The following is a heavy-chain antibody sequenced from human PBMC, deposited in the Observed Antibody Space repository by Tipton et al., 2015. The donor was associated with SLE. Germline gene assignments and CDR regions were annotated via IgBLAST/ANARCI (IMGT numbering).Heavy chain of an antibody. D-gene: IGHD1-14*01. CDR1: GYSISDYA. CDR2: INTNTGDP. V-gene: IGHV7-4-1*02. J-gene: IGHJ2*01. Sequence: QSGAEVKKPGASMKVSCQASGYSISDYAMSWVRQAPGQGLEWMGWINTNTGDPTYAQGFTGRLVFSLDTSVNTVYLQISSLKAEDTAIYYCARDTGREDWNFDLWGRGTLVTVSS. CDR3: ARDTGREDWNFDL.